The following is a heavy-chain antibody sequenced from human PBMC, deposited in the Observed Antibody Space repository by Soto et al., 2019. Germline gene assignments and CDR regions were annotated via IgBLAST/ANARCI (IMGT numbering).Heavy chain of an antibody. CDR3: AKDSSPSYYYDSSGTDY. J-gene: IGHJ4*02. V-gene: IGHV3-23*01. CDR2: ISGSGGST. CDR1: GFTFSSYA. D-gene: IGHD3-22*01. Sequence: GGSLRLSCAASGFTFSSYAMSWVRQAPGKGLEWVSAISGSGGSTYYADSVKGRFTTSRDNSKNKLYLKMSSLRAEYTAVYYCAKDSSPSYYYDSSGTDYWGQGTLVTVSS.